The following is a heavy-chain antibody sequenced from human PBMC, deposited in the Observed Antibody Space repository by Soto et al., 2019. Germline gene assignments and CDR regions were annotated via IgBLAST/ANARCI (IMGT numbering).Heavy chain of an antibody. CDR3: ARDRGDDYGDYGDAFDI. D-gene: IGHD4-17*01. J-gene: IGHJ3*02. CDR2: ISYDGSNK. Sequence: GGSLRLSCAASGFTFSSYAMHWVRQAPGKGLEWVAVISYDGSNKYYADSVKGRFTISRDNSKNTLYLQMNSLRAEDTAVYYCARDRGDDYGDYGDAFDIWGQGTMVTVSS. V-gene: IGHV3-30-3*01. CDR1: GFTFSSYA.